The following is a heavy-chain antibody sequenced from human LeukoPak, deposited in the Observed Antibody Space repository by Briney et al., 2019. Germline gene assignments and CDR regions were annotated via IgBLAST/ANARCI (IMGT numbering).Heavy chain of an antibody. CDR1: GGSFSGYY. CDR2: INHSGST. V-gene: IGHV4-34*01. J-gene: IGHJ6*03. D-gene: IGHD6-19*01. Sequence: SETLSLTCAVYGGSFSGYYWSWIRQPPGKGLEWIGEINHSGSTNYNPSLKSRVTISVDTSKNQFSLKLSSVTAADTAVYYCARHGRVAVAGIFGTSPYYYYYYMDVWGKGTTVTISS. CDR3: ARHGRVAVAGIFGTSPYYYYYYMDV.